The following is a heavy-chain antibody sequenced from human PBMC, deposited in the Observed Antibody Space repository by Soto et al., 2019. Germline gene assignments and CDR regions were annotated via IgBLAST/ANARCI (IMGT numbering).Heavy chain of an antibody. CDR2: IDTSGGVT. V-gene: IGHV3-23*01. Sequence: SLRLSCTASGFTFSSFFMNWVRQAPGKGPEWVSGIDTSGGVTKYADPVKGRFTISRDNSKNTLYLQMNSLRAEDTALYYCTKDKQWYGMDVWGQGTTVTVSS. D-gene: IGHD2-8*01. CDR3: TKDKQWYGMDV. J-gene: IGHJ6*02. CDR1: GFTFSSFF.